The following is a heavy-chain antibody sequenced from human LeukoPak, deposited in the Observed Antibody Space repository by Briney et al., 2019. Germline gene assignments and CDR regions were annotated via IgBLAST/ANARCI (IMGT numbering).Heavy chain of an antibody. CDR3: ARDLFYDISGA. CDR1: GFTFSSYW. V-gene: IGHV3-74*01. J-gene: IGHJ5*02. CDR2: INSDGSST. Sequence: GGSLRLSCAASGFTFSSYWMHWVRQAPGKGLMWVSRINSDGSSTSYADSVKGRFTISRDNAKNTLYLQMNSLRAEDTAVYYCARDLFYDISGAWGQGTLVTVSS. D-gene: IGHD3-9*01.